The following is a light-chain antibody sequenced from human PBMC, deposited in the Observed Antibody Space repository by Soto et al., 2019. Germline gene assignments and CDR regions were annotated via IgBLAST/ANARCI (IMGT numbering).Light chain of an antibody. CDR1: QDISTH. V-gene: IGKV1-9*01. CDR3: QHLNTYPIT. J-gene: IGKJ5*01. CDR2: AAS. Sequence: IQLTQSPSSLCASVGDRVTISCRASQDISTHLAWFAQKPGRAPQLLIYAASTLHSGVPSRFSGSGSGTDFTLTISSLQPEDFATYYCQHLNTYPITFGPGTRLEI.